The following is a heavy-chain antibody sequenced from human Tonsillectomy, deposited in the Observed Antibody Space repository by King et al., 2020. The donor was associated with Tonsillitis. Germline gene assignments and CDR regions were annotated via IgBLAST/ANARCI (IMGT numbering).Heavy chain of an antibody. V-gene: IGHV3-30-3*01. CDR2: ISHDACDK. J-gene: IGHJ4*02. Sequence: QLVQSGGGVVEPGKSLRLSCAVSGFIFTSYAIHWVRQAPGKGLGWVAVISHDACDKYSADSVKGRFTVSRDNSKSPLYLQMNSLRAADTAVYYCAITYDSSGYYYNARDYWGQGTLVTVSS. CDR3: AITYDSSGYYYNARDY. CDR1: GFIFTSYA. D-gene: IGHD3-22*01.